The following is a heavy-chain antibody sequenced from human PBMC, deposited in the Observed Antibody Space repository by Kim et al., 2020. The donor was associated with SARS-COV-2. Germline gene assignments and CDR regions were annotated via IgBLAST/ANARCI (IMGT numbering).Heavy chain of an antibody. CDR1: GFTFSSYW. Sequence: GGSLRLSCAASGFTFSSYWMHWVRQAPGKGLVWVSRIRSDGTYTTYADSERGRFTISRDNAKNTLFLQMNSLPAEDTAVYYCARYTMVTGGDYCGLGTL. CDR2: IRSDGTYT. D-gene: IGHD2-15*01. CDR3: ARYTMVTGGDY. V-gene: IGHV3-74*01. J-gene: IGHJ4*02.